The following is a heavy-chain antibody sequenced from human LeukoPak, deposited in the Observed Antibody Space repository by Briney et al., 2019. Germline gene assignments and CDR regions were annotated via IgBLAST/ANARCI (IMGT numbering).Heavy chain of an antibody. CDR3: ARRDQYVSSDY. V-gene: IGHV4-39*01. J-gene: IGHJ4*02. CDR2: IYYSGST. D-gene: IGHD3-16*01. Sequence: SETLSLTCTVSGDSITSGGYYWDWIRQPPGKGLECIGSIYYSGSTYYNPSLKSRVTISVDTSKNQFSLKLTSVTAADTAVYYCARRDQYVSSDYWGQGTLVTVSS. CDR1: GDSITSGGYY.